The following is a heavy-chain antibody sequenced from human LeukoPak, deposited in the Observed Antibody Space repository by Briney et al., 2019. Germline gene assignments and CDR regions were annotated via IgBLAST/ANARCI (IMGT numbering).Heavy chain of an antibody. J-gene: IGHJ3*02. CDR2: ISSSGSTI. V-gene: IGHV3-48*03. Sequence: GGSLRLSCAASGFTFSSYEMNWVRQAPGKGLEWVSYISSSGSTIYYADSVKGRSTISRDNAKNSLYLQLNSLRPEDTGLYYCARGLVVKPWLSPDDAFDIWGQGTMVTVSS. CDR3: ARGLVVKPWLSPDDAFDI. D-gene: IGHD3-22*01. CDR1: GFTFSSYE.